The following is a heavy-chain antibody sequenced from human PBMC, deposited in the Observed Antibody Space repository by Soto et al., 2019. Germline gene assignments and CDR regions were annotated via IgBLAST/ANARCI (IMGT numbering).Heavy chain of an antibody. CDR3: TTDLRLWFRELWSLVSYYYGMDV. Sequence: GGSLRLSCAASGFTFSNAWMSWVRQAPGKGLEWVGRIKSKTDGGTTDYAAPVKGRFTISRDDSKNTLYLQMNSLKTEDTAVYYCTTDLRLWFRELWSLVSYYYGMDVWGQGTTVTVSS. CDR2: IKSKTDGGTT. J-gene: IGHJ6*02. V-gene: IGHV3-15*01. CDR1: GFTFSNAW. D-gene: IGHD3-10*01.